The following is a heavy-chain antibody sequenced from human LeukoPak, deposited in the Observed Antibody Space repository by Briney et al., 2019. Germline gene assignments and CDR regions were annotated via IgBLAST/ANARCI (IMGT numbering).Heavy chain of an antibody. CDR2: ISSSSSYI. CDR1: GFTFSSYS. CDR3: ASLTILAVPSYYYYGMDV. V-gene: IGHV3-21*01. J-gene: IGHJ6*02. D-gene: IGHD6-19*01. Sequence: GGSLRLSCAASGFTFSSYSMNWVRQAPGKGLEWVSSISSSSSYIYYADSVKGRFTISRDNAKNSLYLQMNSLRAEDTAVYYCASLTILAVPSYYYYGMDVWGQGTTVTVSS.